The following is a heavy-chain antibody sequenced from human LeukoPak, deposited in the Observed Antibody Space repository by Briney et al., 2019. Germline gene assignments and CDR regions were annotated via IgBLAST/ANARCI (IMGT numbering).Heavy chain of an antibody. CDR3: ARVGTTIFGVVIPPRMDV. V-gene: IGHV1-18*01. CDR1: GYTFTSYG. D-gene: IGHD3-3*01. CDR2: ISAYNGNT. J-gene: IGHJ6*02. Sequence: ASVKVSCKASGYTFTSYGISWVRQAPGQGLEWMGWISAYNGNTNYAQKLQGRVTMTTDTSTSTAYMELRSLRSDDTAVYYCARVGTTIFGVVIPPRMDVWGQGTTVTVSS.